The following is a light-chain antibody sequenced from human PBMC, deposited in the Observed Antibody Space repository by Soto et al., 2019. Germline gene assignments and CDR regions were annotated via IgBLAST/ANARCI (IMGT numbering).Light chain of an antibody. V-gene: IGLV2-14*01. CDR1: SSDVGGYNY. Sequence: QSALTQPASVSGSAGQSITISCTGTSSDVGGYNYVSWYQQHPGKAPKLMIYEVTNRPSGVSNRFSGSKSGNTASLTISGLQAEDEADYYCGSYSSSTTPFVFGSGTKVTVL. CDR2: EVT. CDR3: GSYSSSTTPFV. J-gene: IGLJ1*01.